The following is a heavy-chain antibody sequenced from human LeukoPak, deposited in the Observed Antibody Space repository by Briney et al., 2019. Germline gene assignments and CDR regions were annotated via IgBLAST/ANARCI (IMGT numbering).Heavy chain of an antibody. D-gene: IGHD5-24*01. J-gene: IGHJ4*02. V-gene: IGHV5-51*01. CDR3: ARREMATMDYYFDY. CDR2: IYPGDSDT. CDR1: GYSFTNYW. Sequence: GESLKISCKGSGYSFTNYWIGWVRQMPGKGLEWMGIIYPGDSDTRYSPSFQGQVTISADKSISTAYLQWSSLRASDTAMYYCARREMATMDYYFDYWGQGTLVTVSS.